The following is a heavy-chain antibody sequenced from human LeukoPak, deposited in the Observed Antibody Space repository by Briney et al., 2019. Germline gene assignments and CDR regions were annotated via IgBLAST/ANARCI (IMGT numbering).Heavy chain of an antibody. D-gene: IGHD6-13*01. Sequence: GGSLRLSCAASGFTFSSYGMHWVRQAPGKGLEWVAVISYGGSNKYYADSVKGRFTISRDNSKNTLYLQMNSLRAEDTAVYYCAKSRERGSSTRNVDYWGQGTLVTVSS. CDR1: GFTFSSYG. J-gene: IGHJ4*02. V-gene: IGHV3-30*18. CDR3: AKSRERGSSTRNVDY. CDR2: ISYGGSNK.